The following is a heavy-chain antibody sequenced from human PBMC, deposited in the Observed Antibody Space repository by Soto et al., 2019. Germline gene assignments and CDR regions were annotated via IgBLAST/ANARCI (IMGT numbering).Heavy chain of an antibody. CDR3: TTPTTVTTVYYYYGMDV. CDR1: GFTFSNAW. V-gene: IGHV3-15*01. Sequence: GGSLRLSCAASGFTFSNAWMSCVRQAPGKGLEWVGRIKSKTDGGTTDYAAPVKGRFTISRDDSKNTLYLQMNSLKTEDTAVYYCTTPTTVTTVYYYYGMDVWGQGTTVTVSS. D-gene: IGHD4-17*01. J-gene: IGHJ6*02. CDR2: IKSKTDGGTT.